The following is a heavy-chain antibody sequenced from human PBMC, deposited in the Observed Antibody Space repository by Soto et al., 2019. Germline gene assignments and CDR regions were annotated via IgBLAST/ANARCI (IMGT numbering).Heavy chain of an antibody. V-gene: IGHV1-69*13. J-gene: IGHJ6*02. Sequence: SVKVSCKASGGTYSSYAISWVRQAHEQGLEWMGGIIPIFGTANYAQKFQGRVTITADESTSTAYMELSSLRSEDTAVYYCANDFWSGYYPRTYYGMDVWGQGTTVTVSS. CDR3: ANDFWSGYYPRTYYGMDV. CDR1: GGTYSSYA. CDR2: IIPIFGTA. D-gene: IGHD3-3*01.